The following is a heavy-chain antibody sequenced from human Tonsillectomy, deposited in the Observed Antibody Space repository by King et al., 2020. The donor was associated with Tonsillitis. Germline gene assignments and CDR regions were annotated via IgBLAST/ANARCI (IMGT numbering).Heavy chain of an antibody. V-gene: IGHV3-23*04. CDR3: AIFMGSIASVFDS. Sequence: VQLVESGGGLVQPGGSLRLSCAGSGFTFNNYAISWVRQAPGKGLEWVSAVSGGGDNSFYSDSVRGRFTISRDNSKNMLSLQMNSLRAEDTALYYCAIFMGSIASVFDSWGQGTLVTVSS. D-gene: IGHD2-2*01. CDR2: VSGGGDNS. J-gene: IGHJ4*02. CDR1: GFTFNNYA.